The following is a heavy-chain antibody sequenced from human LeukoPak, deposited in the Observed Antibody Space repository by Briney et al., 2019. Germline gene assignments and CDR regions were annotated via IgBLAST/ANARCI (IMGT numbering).Heavy chain of an antibody. CDR2: ISSSGSTI. V-gene: IGHV3-11*04. Sequence: GGSLRLSCAASGFTFSDYYMSWIRQAPGKGLEWVSYISSSGSTIYYADSVKGRFTISRDNAKNSLYLQLNSLRAEDTAVYYCARDRARGVGKSSWFDPWGQGTLVTVSS. CDR3: ARDRARGVGKSSWFDP. D-gene: IGHD3-10*01. CDR1: GFTFSDYY. J-gene: IGHJ5*02.